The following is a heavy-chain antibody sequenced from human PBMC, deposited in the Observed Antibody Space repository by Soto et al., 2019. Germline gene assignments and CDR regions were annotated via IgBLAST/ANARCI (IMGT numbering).Heavy chain of an antibody. D-gene: IGHD2-8*01. CDR2: INSDGSST. CDR3: ARVPTPYCTNGVCYGENYYYGMDV. Sequence: GGSLRLSCAASGFTFSSYWMHWVRQAPGKGLVWVSRINSDGSSTSYADSVKGRFTISRDNAKNTLYLQMNSLRAEDTAVYYCARVPTPYCTNGVCYGENYYYGMDVWGQGTTVTVS. V-gene: IGHV3-74*01. J-gene: IGHJ6*02. CDR1: GFTFSSYW.